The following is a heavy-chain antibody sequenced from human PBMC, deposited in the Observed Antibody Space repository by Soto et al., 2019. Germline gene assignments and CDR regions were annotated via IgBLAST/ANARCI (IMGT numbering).Heavy chain of an antibody. CDR3: VRLIGHSSFDS. V-gene: IGHV6-1*01. Sequence: HVQLQQSGPGLVKPSHTLSLTFAISGDGFSSNSVTCSWIRRSPSRGLEWLGRTYYRSEWDSDYAVYVQRRVTINPDTSKNQFSLQLNSVTPEDTAVYYCVRLIGHSSFDSWGQGTLVTVSS. J-gene: IGHJ5*01. CDR1: GDGFSSNSVT. CDR2: TYYRSEWDS.